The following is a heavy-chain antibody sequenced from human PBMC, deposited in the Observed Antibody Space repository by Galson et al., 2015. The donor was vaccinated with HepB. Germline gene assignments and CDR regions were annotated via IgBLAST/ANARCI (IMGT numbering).Heavy chain of an antibody. J-gene: IGHJ6*02. Sequence: SVKVSCKASGYTFTSYDINWVRQATGQGLEWMGWMNPNSGNTGYAQKFQGRVTMTRNTSISTAYMELSSLRSEDTAVYYCARARRITIFGVVIRKRYYGMDVWGQGTTVTVSS. CDR2: MNPNSGNT. D-gene: IGHD3-3*01. V-gene: IGHV1-8*01. CDR1: GYTFTSYD. CDR3: ARARRITIFGVVIRKRYYGMDV.